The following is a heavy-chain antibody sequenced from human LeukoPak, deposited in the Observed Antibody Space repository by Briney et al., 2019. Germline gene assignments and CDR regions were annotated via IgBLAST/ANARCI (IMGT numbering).Heavy chain of an antibody. CDR3: AKWHSSSWTDAFDI. V-gene: IGHV3-23*01. J-gene: IGHJ3*02. Sequence: PGGSLRLSCAASGFTFSSYTMSWVRQAPGKGLEWVSGVSGSGGSTYYADSVKGRFTISRDNSKNTLYLQMNSLRAEDTAVYYCAKWHSSSWTDAFDIWGQGTMVTVSS. D-gene: IGHD6-13*01. CDR2: VSGSGGST. CDR1: GFTFSSYT.